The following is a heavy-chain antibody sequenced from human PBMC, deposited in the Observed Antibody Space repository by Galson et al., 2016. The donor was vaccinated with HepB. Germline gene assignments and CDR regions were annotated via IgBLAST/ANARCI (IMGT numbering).Heavy chain of an antibody. CDR2: VYTSGIS. CDR1: YY. J-gene: IGHJ6*04. Sequence: YYWNWVRQSAGRGLEWIGRVYTSGISNYNPSFESRVTIDLDTSKNQFFLNVKSVTASDTAVYYCARSYDIFRPMDVWGEGTTVIVSS. D-gene: IGHD3-9*01. V-gene: IGHV4-61*02. CDR3: ARSYDIFRPMDV.